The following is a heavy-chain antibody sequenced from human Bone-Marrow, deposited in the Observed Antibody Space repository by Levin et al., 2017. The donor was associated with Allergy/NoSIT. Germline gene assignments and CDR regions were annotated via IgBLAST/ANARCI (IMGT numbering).Heavy chain of an antibody. J-gene: IGHJ4*02. CDR1: GRSINDAAYY. CDR2: IYHSGRT. Sequence: SQTLSLTCTVSGRSINDAAYYWNWIRQHPGKGLEWIGYIYHSGRTYYNPSVKTRLTISIDTSKNQFSLKMTSVTAADTAVYYCARMVGYGSLGYFDSWGQGSLVTVSS. D-gene: IGHD2-15*01. CDR3: ARMVGYGSLGYFDS. V-gene: IGHV4-31*03.